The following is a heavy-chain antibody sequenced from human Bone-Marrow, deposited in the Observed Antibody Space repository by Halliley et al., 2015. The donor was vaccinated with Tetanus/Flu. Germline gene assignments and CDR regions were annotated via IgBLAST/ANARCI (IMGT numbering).Heavy chain of an antibody. CDR3: ARDSSTPDNGFDL. CDR2: IWSDNPNK. D-gene: IGHD2-8*01. V-gene: IGHV3-33*01. Sequence: LGWVALIWSDNPNKVYAASVKGRITISRDNSENTLYLQMDSLTAEDTAVYYCARDSSTPDNGFDLWGQGTMVTVSS. J-gene: IGHJ3*01.